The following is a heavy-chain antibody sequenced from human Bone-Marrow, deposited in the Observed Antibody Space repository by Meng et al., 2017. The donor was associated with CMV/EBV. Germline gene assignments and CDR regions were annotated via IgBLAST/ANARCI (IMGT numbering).Heavy chain of an antibody. Sequence: ASVKVSCKASGYTFTGYYMHWVRQAPGQGLEWMGWINPNSGGTNYGQKFQGRVTMTRDTSISTAYMELSRLRSDDTAVYYCAREEGAYGSGSYYYYFDYWGQGTLVTVSS. CDR2: INPNSGGT. CDR1: GYTFTGYY. CDR3: AREEGAYGSGSYYYYFDY. V-gene: IGHV1-2*02. D-gene: IGHD3-10*01. J-gene: IGHJ4*02.